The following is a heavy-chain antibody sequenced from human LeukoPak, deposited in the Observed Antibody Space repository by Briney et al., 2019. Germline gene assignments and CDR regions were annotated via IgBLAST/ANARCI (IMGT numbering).Heavy chain of an antibody. CDR1: GYTFTSYG. Sequence: GASVKVSCKASGYTFTSYGISWVRQAPGQGLEWMGWIDANNGDTNYARKLQGRITITTDTSTSTAYMELRSLRSDDTAMYYCARGPTGGYDFDYWGQGTLVTVSS. CDR2: IDANNGDT. D-gene: IGHD5-12*01. J-gene: IGHJ4*02. CDR3: ARGPTGGYDFDY. V-gene: IGHV1-18*01.